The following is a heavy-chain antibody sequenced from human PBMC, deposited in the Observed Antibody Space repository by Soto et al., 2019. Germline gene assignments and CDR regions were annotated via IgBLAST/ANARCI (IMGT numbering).Heavy chain of an antibody. V-gene: IGHV3-15*01. Sequence: TGGSLRLSCAASGFTFSNAWMSWVRQAPGKGLEWVGRIKSKTDGGTTDYAAPVKGRFTISRDDSKNTLYLQMNSLKTEDTAVYYCTTAQIFTMIVVVITPDDAFDIWGQGTMVTFSS. J-gene: IGHJ3*02. CDR2: IKSKTDGGTT. CDR3: TTAQIFTMIVVVITPDDAFDI. D-gene: IGHD3-22*01. CDR1: GFTFSNAW.